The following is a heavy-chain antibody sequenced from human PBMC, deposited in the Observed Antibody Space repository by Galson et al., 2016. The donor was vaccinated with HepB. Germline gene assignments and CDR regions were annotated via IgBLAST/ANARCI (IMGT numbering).Heavy chain of an antibody. D-gene: IGHD6-19*01. J-gene: IGHJ1*01. CDR1: GFSVISNY. CDR2: IYSGGDT. V-gene: IGHV3-53*01. CDR3: TKLGGWYGSGYFQH. Sequence: SLRLSCAASGFSVISNYMSWVRQAPGKGLEWVSVIYSGGDTFYADSVEGRFTISRYNSKNTLILRMNSLRVEDTAVYYGTKLGGWYGSGYFQHWGQGTLITVSS.